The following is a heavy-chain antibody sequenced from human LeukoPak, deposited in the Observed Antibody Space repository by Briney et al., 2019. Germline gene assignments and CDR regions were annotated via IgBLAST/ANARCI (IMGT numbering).Heavy chain of an antibody. J-gene: IGHJ3*02. CDR3: AALEVGATAFDI. CDR2: INWDGGRI. D-gene: IGHD1-26*01. Sequence: PGGSLRLSCAVSGFTFDDYTMNWVRQAPGKGLEWVSLINWDGGRIYYADSVKGRFTISRDNSRNSLYLQMNSLRAEDTAVYYCAALEVGATAFDIWGQGTMVTVSS. V-gene: IGHV3-43*01. CDR1: GFTFDDYT.